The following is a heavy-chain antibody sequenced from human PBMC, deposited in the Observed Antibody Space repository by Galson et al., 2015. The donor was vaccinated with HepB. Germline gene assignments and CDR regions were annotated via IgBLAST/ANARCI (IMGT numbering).Heavy chain of an antibody. D-gene: IGHD6-19*01. J-gene: IGHJ3*02. CDR1: GFSLSTSGVG. Sequence: PALVKPTQTLTLTCTFSGFSLSTSGVGVGWIRQPPGKALEWLARIDWDDDKYYSTSLKTRLTISKDTSKNQVVLTMTNMDPVDTATYYCARKRRSSGWDAFDIWGRGTMVTVSS. V-gene: IGHV2-70*11. CDR3: ARKRRSSGWDAFDI. CDR2: IDWDDDK.